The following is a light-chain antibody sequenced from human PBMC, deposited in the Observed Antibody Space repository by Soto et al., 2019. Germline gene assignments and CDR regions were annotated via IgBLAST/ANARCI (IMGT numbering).Light chain of an antibody. V-gene: IGKV3-15*01. J-gene: IGKJ1*01. CDR2: GAS. Sequence: EIVMTQSPATLSVSPGERATLSCRASQSVSSNLAWYQQKPGQAPRLLIYGASTRATGIPARFSGSGPGTDFSLTISSLQSEDFAVYYCQQYNNWPPWTFGQGTKVESK. CDR1: QSVSSN. CDR3: QQYNNWPPWT.